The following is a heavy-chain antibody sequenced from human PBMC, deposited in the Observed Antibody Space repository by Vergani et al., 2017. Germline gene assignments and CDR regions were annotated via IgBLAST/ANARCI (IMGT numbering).Heavy chain of an antibody. V-gene: IGHV3-43*01. CDR1: GFTFDDYT. CDR2: ISWDGGST. CDR3: AKGSYYDSSGYYIPV. Sequence: EVQLVESGGVVVQPGGSLRLSCAASGFTFDDYTMHWVRQPPGKGLEWVCLISWDGGSTFYADSVKGRFNISRDNSKNSLYLQMNSLRTEDTALYYCAKGSYYDSSGYYIPVWGQGTLVTVSS. D-gene: IGHD3-22*01. J-gene: IGHJ4*02.